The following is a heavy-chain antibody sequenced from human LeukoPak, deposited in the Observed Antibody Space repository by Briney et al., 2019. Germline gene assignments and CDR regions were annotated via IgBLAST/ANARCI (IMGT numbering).Heavy chain of an antibody. V-gene: IGHV5-51*01. CDR1: GYSFTDFW. CDR3: ARHRYFEY. Sequence: GESLKISCKVSGYSFTDFWIGWVRQMPGKGLEWMGIIYFGDSDTRYSPSFQGHVTISADKSISTAYLQWSSLKASDTAMYYCARHRYFEYWGQGTLVTVSS. CDR2: IYFGDSDT. J-gene: IGHJ4*02.